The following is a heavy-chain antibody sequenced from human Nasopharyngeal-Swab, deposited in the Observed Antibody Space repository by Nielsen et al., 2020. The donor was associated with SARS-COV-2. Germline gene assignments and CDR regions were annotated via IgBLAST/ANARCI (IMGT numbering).Heavy chain of an antibody. CDR3: ARVNNGGGIVPASYSFFMDV. D-gene: IGHD2-2*01. CDR2: ITRSGNT. J-gene: IGHJ6*03. Sequence: SETLSLTCSLNGVSFSGYHWGWIRQSPGKRLEWIGDITRSGNTNYNPALKSLVIMSVATSKDEFSLKLTSVTAADTAIYFCARVNNGGGIVPASYSFFMDVWGKGTSVAVSS. CDR1: GVSFSGYH. V-gene: IGHV4-34*01.